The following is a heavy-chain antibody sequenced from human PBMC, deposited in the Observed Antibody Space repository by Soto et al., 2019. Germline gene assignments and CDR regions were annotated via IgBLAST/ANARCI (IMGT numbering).Heavy chain of an antibody. J-gene: IGHJ4*02. Sequence: QVQLVQSGAEVKKPGASVKVSCKASGYTFTSYAMHWVRQAPGQRLEWMGWINAGNGNTKYSQKFQGRVTITRDTSASTAYMELSSLRSEDTAVYYCARDIRVVVVVAATAPFDYWGQGTLVTVSS. CDR2: INAGNGNT. D-gene: IGHD2-15*01. V-gene: IGHV1-3*01. CDR1: GYTFTSYA. CDR3: ARDIRVVVVVAATAPFDY.